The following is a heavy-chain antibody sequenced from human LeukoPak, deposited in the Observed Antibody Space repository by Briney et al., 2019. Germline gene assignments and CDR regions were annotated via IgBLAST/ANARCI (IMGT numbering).Heavy chain of an antibody. J-gene: IGHJ5*02. Sequence: ASVKVSCKASGGTFSSYTISWVRQAPGQGLEWMGRIIPILGIANYAQKFQGRVTITADKSTSTAYMELSSLRSEDTAVYYCARDLRIVQYDGLDPWGQGTLVTVSS. CDR2: IIPILGIA. CDR1: GGTFSSYT. CDR3: ARDLRIVQYDGLDP. D-gene: IGHD2-15*01. V-gene: IGHV1-69*04.